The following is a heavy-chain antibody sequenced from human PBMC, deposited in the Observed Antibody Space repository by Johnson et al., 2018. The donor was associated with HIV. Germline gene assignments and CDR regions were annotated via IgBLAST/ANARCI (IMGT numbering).Heavy chain of an antibody. V-gene: IGHV3-11*04. J-gene: IGHJ3*02. D-gene: IGHD1-7*01. CDR3: ASWNYFDAFDI. Sequence: QMRLVESGGGVVQPGGSLRLSCAASGFTFSDYYMSWIRQAPGKGLEWVSYISSSGSTIYYADSVKGRFTISRDNAKNSLYLQMNSLRAEDTAVYYCASWNYFDAFDIWGQGTMVTVSS. CDR1: GFTFSDYY. CDR2: ISSSGSTI.